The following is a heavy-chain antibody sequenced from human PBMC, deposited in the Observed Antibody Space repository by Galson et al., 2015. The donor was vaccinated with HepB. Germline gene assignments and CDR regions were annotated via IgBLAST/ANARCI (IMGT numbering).Heavy chain of an antibody. CDR3: AKGKAYCSGGSCPGGYYYYGMDV. V-gene: IGHV3-23*01. Sequence: SLRLSCAASGFTFSSYAMSWVRQAPGKGLEWVSAISGSGGSTYYADSVKGRFTISRDNSKNTLYLQMNSLRAEDTAVYYCAKGKAYCSGGSCPGGYYYYGMDVWGQGTTVTVSS. CDR2: ISGSGGST. D-gene: IGHD2-15*01. CDR1: GFTFSSYA. J-gene: IGHJ6*02.